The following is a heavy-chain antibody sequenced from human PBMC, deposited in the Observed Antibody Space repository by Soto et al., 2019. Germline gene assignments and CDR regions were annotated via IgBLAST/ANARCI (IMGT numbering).Heavy chain of an antibody. V-gene: IGHV3-23*01. J-gene: IGHJ4*02. CDR3: VPGSSCGVGEDH. CDR1: GLTFRNHA. D-gene: IGHD3-16*01. Sequence: EVQLLESGGGLVQPGGSLRLSCAVSGLTFRNHAMTWVRQAPRKGLEWVSTISENGDTTFYADSVKGRFTISRDNSENPLFLQMNSLGDGDTAVYYWVPGSSCGVGEDHWGQGSLVTVSS. CDR2: ISENGDTT.